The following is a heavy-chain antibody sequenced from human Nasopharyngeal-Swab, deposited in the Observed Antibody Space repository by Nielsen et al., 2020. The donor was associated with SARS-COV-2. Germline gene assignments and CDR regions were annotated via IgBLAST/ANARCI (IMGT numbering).Heavy chain of an antibody. CDR2: ISYDGSNK. CDR3: AKEDPGYSSSWFW. J-gene: IGHJ4*02. D-gene: IGHD6-13*01. V-gene: IGHV3-33*05. Sequence: GGSLRLSCAASGFTFSSYGMHWVRQAPGKGLEWVAVISYDGSNKYYADSVKGRFTISRDNSKNTLYLQMNSLRAEDTAVYYCAKEDPGYSSSWFWWGQGTLVTVSS. CDR1: GFTFSSYG.